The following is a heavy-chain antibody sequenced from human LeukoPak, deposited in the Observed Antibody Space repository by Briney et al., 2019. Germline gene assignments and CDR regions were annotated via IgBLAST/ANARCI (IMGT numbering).Heavy chain of an antibody. V-gene: IGHV4-4*07. CDR2: IYTSGST. D-gene: IGHD2-2*01. J-gene: IGHJ3*02. Sequence: PSETLSLTRTVSGGSLSSYYWSWIRPPAGKGLEWIGRIYTSGSTNYNPSLKSRVTMSVDTSKHQFSLKLSSVTAADTAVYYCARDSLVTVRAVLDAFDIWGQGAMVTVSS. CDR3: ARDSLVTVRAVLDAFDI. CDR1: GGSLSSYY.